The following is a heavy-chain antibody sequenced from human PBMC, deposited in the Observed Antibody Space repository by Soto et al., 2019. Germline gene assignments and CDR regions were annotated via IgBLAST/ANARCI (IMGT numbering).Heavy chain of an antibody. D-gene: IGHD3-3*01. CDR3: ARDLVFGVVNPSQFDP. J-gene: IGHJ5*02. CDR2: IYYSGST. V-gene: IGHV4-61*01. CDR1: GCSVSIGSYY. Sequence: SETLSLTCTVSGCSVSIGSYYWGWILQPPGKGLEWIGYIYYSGSTNYNPSLKSRVTISVDTSKNQFSLKLSSVTAADTAVYYCARDLVFGVVNPSQFDPWGQGTLVTVSS.